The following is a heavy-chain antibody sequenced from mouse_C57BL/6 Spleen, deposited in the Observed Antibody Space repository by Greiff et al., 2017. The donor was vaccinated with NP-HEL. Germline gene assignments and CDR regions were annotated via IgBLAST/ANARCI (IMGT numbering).Heavy chain of an antibody. D-gene: IGHD1-1*02. CDR2: IYPGDGDT. CDR3: ARSGGGGLFYFDY. Sequence: QVQLQQSGPELVKPGASVKISCKASGYAFSSSWMNWVKQRPGQGLEWIGRIYPGDGDTNYNGKFKGKATLTADKSSSTAYMQLSSLTSEDSAVYVCARSGGGGLFYFDYWGKGTTLTVSS. J-gene: IGHJ2*01. V-gene: IGHV1-82*01. CDR1: GYAFSSSW.